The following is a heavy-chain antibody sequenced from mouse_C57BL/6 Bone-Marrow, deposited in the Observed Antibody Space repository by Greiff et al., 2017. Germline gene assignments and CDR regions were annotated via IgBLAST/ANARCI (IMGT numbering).Heavy chain of an antibody. D-gene: IGHD1-1*01. CDR2: INPNNGGT. CDR3: ARWKYYGPFFAY. CDR1: GYTFTDYY. J-gene: IGHJ3*01. Sequence: EVQLQQSGPELVKPGASVKISCKASGYTFTDYYMNWVKQSHGKSLEWIGDINPNNGGTSYNQKFKGKATLTVDKSSSTAYMELRSLTSEDSAVYYCARWKYYGPFFAYWGQGTLVTVSA. V-gene: IGHV1-26*01.